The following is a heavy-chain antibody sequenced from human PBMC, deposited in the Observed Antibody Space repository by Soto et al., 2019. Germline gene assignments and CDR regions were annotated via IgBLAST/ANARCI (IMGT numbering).Heavy chain of an antibody. D-gene: IGHD3-3*01. Sequence: GESLKISCKGSGYSFTSYWISWVRQMPGKGLEWMGRIDPSDSYTNYSPSFQGHVTISADKSISTAYLQWSSLKASDTAMYYCARQKTTYYDFWSGFVEGMDVWGQGTTVTVSS. CDR2: IDPSDSYT. CDR1: GYSFTSYW. CDR3: ARQKTTYYDFWSGFVEGMDV. J-gene: IGHJ6*02. V-gene: IGHV5-10-1*01.